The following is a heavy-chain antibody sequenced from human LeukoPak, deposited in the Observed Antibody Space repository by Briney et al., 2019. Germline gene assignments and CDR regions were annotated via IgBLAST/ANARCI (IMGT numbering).Heavy chain of an antibody. CDR2: IYPGDSDT. V-gene: IGHV5-51*01. CDR3: ARPNSSGWYAVDY. Sequence: GESLKISCKGSGYSFPTYWIGWVRQMPGKGLEWMGIIYPGDSDTRYSPSFQGQVTISADKSISTAYLQWSSLKASDTAMYYCARPNSSGWYAVDYWGQGTQVTVSS. CDR1: GYSFPTYW. D-gene: IGHD6-19*01. J-gene: IGHJ4*02.